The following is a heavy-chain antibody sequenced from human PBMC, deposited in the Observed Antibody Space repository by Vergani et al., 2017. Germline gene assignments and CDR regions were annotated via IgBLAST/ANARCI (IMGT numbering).Heavy chain of an antibody. V-gene: IGHV3-21*01. D-gene: IGHD7-27*01. J-gene: IGHJ4*02. CDR1: GFTSSYYG. Sequence: VHLVESGGGVVQPGRSLRLSCVVSGFTSSYYGMHWVRQAPGKGLEWVASISGSSSYVFYRDSVEGRFTITRDNAKKSVYLQMNSLRAEDTAVYYCARDFAPTADTGSDFWGQGTLVTVSS. CDR2: ISGSSSYV. CDR3: ARDFAPTADTGSDF.